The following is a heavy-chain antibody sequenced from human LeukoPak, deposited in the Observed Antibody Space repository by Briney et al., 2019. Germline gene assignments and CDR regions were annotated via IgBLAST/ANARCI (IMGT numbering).Heavy chain of an antibody. Sequence: SETLSLTCTVSGGSISSHYWSWIRQPPGKGLEWIGYIYYSGSTNYNPSLKSRVTISVDTSKNQFSLKLSSVTAVDTAVYYCARDGYYDYRTGWFDPWGQGTLVTVSS. V-gene: IGHV4-59*11. CDR3: ARDGYYDYRTGWFDP. CDR1: GGSISSHY. D-gene: IGHD3-3*01. J-gene: IGHJ5*02. CDR2: IYYSGST.